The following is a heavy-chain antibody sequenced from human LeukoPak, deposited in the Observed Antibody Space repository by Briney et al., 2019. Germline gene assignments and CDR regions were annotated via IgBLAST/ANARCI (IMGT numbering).Heavy chain of an antibody. CDR2: INPNSGGT. J-gene: IGHJ1*01. D-gene: IGHD3-22*01. CDR3: ARGSYDSSDFEYFHH. CDR1: GYTFTGYY. Sequence: ASVKVSCKASGYTFTGYYMHWVRQAPGQGLEWMGWINPNSGGTNYARKFQGRVTMTRDTSISTAYMELSRLRSDDTAVYYCARGSYDSSDFEYFHHWGQGTLVTVSS. V-gene: IGHV1-2*02.